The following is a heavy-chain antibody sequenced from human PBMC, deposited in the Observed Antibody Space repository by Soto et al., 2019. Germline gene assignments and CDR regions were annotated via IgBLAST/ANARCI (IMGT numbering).Heavy chain of an antibody. CDR2: IYYSGST. Sequence: IXSGGYYWSWIRQHPGKGLEWIGYIYYSGSTYYNPSLKSRVTISVDTSKNQFSLKLSSVTAADTAVYYCARGYSGYDYLFHWFDPWXQGTLVTVSS. CDR1: IXSGGYY. V-gene: IGHV4-31*02. CDR3: ARGYSGYDYLFHWFDP. J-gene: IGHJ5*02. D-gene: IGHD5-12*01.